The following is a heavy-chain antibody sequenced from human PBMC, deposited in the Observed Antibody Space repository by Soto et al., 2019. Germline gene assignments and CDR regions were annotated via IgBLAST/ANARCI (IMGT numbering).Heavy chain of an antibody. CDR3: ARDKRGYMITFGGVGNAFDI. CDR1: GGSISSGGYY. D-gene: IGHD3-16*01. J-gene: IGHJ3*02. Sequence: SETLSLTCTVSGGSISSGGYYWSWIRQHPGKGLEWIGYIYYSGSTYYNPSLKSRVTISVDTSKNQFSLKLSSVTAADTAVYYCARDKRGYMITFGGVGNAFDIWGQGTMVTVSS. CDR2: IYYSGST. V-gene: IGHV4-31*03.